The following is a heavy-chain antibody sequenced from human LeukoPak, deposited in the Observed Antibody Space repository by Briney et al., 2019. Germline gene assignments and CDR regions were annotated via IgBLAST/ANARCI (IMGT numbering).Heavy chain of an antibody. CDR2: IYYSGSA. J-gene: IGHJ4*02. D-gene: IGHD3-16*01. CDR1: GVSISSYY. Sequence: PSETLSLTCSVSGVSISSYYWSWIRQPPGKGLEWIGYIYYSGSANYNPSLKGRFTISTDKSKNPFSLKLSSVTAADTAVYYCARPGELLVGGRYFDYWGQGTLVTVSS. CDR3: ARPGELLVGGRYFDY. V-gene: IGHV4-59*12.